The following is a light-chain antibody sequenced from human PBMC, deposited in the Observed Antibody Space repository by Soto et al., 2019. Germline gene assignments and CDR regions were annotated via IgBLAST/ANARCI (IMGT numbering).Light chain of an antibody. V-gene: IGKV3-15*01. J-gene: IGKJ2*01. Sequence: EIVMSQSPATLSVSPGERATLSCRASQSISSNLAWYQQKPGQAPRLLIYDASTRSTGIPARFSGSGSGREFTLPFSSLQAEEFAVYCCQQYNNWPSTFGQGTKLEIK. CDR2: DAS. CDR1: QSISSN. CDR3: QQYNNWPST.